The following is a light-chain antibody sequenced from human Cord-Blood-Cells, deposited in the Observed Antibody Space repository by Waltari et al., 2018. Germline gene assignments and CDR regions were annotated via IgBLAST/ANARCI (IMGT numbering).Light chain of an antibody. V-gene: IGLV2-23*01. CDR2: EGS. J-gene: IGLJ2*01. CDR1: SSDVGSYNL. CDR3: CSYAGSSTYVV. Sequence: QSALTQPASVSGSPGQSITISCTGTSSDVGSYNLVSWYQQHPGKAPKLIIYEGSKRPSGVANRFSGSKSSNTASLTISGLQAEDEADYYCCSYAGSSTYVVFGGGTKLTVL.